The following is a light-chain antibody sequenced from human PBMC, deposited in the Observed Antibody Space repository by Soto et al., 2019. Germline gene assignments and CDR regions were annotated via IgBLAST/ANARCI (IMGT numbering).Light chain of an antibody. V-gene: IGKV3-15*01. Sequence: EIVRTQSPATLSVSPGERATLSCRASQRVSSNLAWYQQKPGQAPRLLIYGASTMATGIPARFSGSGSGTEFTLTISSLQSEDFAVYYCQQYNNWTPLTFGGGTKVEIK. CDR2: GAS. CDR3: QQYNNWTPLT. CDR1: QRVSSN. J-gene: IGKJ4*01.